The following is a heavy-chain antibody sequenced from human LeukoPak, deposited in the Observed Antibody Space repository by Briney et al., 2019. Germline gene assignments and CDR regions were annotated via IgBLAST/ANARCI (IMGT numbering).Heavy chain of an antibody. CDR1: GFTFSSYW. V-gene: IGHV3-7*01. CDR2: IKQDGSEK. Sequence: PGGSLRLSCAASGFTFSSYWMSWVRQAPGKGLEWVANIKQDGSEKYYVDSVKGRFTISRDNAKNSLYLQMNSLRAEDTAVYYCAKAGGSYQLGRFDPWGQGTLVTVSP. D-gene: IGHD1-26*01. CDR3: AKAGGSYQLGRFDP. J-gene: IGHJ5*02.